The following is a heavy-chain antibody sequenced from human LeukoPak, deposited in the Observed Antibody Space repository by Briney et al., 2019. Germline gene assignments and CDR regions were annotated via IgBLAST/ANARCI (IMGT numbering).Heavy chain of an antibody. Sequence: PSETLSLTCAVYGGSFSGYYWSWIRQPPGKGLEWIGEINHSGSTNYNPSLKSRVTISVDTSKNQFSLKLSSVTAADTAVYYCARGYHFNPITMVRKRGPLDYWGQGTLVTVSS. D-gene: IGHD3-10*01. V-gene: IGHV4-34*01. CDR2: INHSGST. CDR3: ARGYHFNPITMVRKRGPLDY. CDR1: GGSFSGYY. J-gene: IGHJ4*02.